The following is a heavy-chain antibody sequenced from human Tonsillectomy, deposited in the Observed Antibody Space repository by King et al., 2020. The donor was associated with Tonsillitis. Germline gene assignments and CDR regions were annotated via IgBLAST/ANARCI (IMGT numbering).Heavy chain of an antibody. D-gene: IGHD3-10*01. CDR1: GFTFSHYG. CDR2: IWYDGSNK. V-gene: IGHV3-33*08. CDR3: AGDKPTMVRGGGYNWFDP. Sequence: VQLVESGGGVVQPGRSLRLSCAASGFTFSHYGMHWVRQAPGKGLEWVAVIWYDGSNKYYADSVKGRFTISRDNSKNRLYLQMNSLRAEDTAVYYCAGDKPTMVRGGGYNWFDPWGQGTLVTVSS. J-gene: IGHJ5*02.